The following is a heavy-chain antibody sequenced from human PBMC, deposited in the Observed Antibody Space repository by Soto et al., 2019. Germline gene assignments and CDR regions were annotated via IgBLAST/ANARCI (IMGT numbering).Heavy chain of an antibody. Sequence: SETRSRSCTDCGSSIITYYWSWSRQPPGKGLEWIGYIYYGGSTNYNPSLKSRVTISADTSKNQFSLKLSSVTAAGTAVYYCARVWGGAFDIWGQGT. D-gene: IGHD3-10*01. V-gene: IGHV4-59*01. CDR3: ARVWGGAFDI. J-gene: IGHJ3*02. CDR2: IYYGGST. CDR1: GSSIITYY.